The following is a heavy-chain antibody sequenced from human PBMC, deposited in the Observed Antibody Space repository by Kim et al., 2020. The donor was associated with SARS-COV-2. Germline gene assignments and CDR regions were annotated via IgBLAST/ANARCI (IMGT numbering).Heavy chain of an antibody. D-gene: IGHD6-13*01. CDR2: VSYDGRNK. CDR3: AKDVRTEADAMDV. J-gene: IGHJ6*02. Sequence: GGSLRLSCAASGFTFSSYGMHWVRQAPGKGLEWVAVVSYDGRNKYYADSVKGRFIISRDNSKNTLYLQMNSLRAEDTAVYFCAKDVRTEADAMDVWGQGTTVTVSS. V-gene: IGHV3-30*18. CDR1: GFTFSSYG.